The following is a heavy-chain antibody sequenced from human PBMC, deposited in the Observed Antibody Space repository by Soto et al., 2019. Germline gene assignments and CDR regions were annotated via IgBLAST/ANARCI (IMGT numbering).Heavy chain of an antibody. CDR3: ANLAKNYYHYMDV. V-gene: IGHV3-11*01. Sequence: GGSLRLSCAASGFSFSDYYMSWIRQAPGKGLEWVSLISTSGSSTDYADSVKGRFTISRDNAKNSLSLQMNGLRAEDTAVYYCANLAKNYYHYMDVWGKGTTVTVSS. CDR1: GFSFSDYY. D-gene: IGHD1-26*01. J-gene: IGHJ6*03. CDR2: ISTSGSST.